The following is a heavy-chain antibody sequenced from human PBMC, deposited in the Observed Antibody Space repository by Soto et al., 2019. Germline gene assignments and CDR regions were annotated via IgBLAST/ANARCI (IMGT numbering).Heavy chain of an antibody. D-gene: IGHD4-4*01. J-gene: IGHJ5*02. V-gene: IGHV1-2*02. Sequence: ASVKVSCKASGYPFSDNQIHWLRRAPGQGLEWMGRINPKSDDTNYAQKFQGRVTMTRDTSIHTAYLELTGLTSDDTATYYCARKHSLDYIRWGLDPWGQGTLVTAPQ. CDR1: GYPFSDNQ. CDR2: INPKSDDT. CDR3: ARKHSLDYIRWGLDP.